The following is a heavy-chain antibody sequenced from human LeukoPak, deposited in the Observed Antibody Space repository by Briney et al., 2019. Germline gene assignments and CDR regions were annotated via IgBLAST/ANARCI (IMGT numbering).Heavy chain of an antibody. Sequence: SETLSLTCTVSGGSISSYYWSWIRQPPGKGLERIGYIYYSGSTNYNPSLKSRVTISVDTSKNQFSLKLSSVTAADTAVYYCARADTMDWFDPWGQGTLVTVSS. CDR3: ARADTMDWFDP. J-gene: IGHJ5*02. CDR1: GGSISSYY. CDR2: IYYSGST. V-gene: IGHV4-59*01. D-gene: IGHD3-3*01.